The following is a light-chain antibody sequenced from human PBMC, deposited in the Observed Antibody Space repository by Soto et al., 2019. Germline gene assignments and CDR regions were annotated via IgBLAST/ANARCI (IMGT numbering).Light chain of an antibody. CDR3: QQYYSTPRT. Sequence: DIVMTQSPDSLAVSLGERATINCKSSQTVLHSSNNKDYLTWYQQKLGQPPKLLNYWASTREFGVPARFSGSGSGTDFTLTISSLQAEDVAVYYCQQYYSTPRTFGHGTKVDIK. CDR2: WAS. CDR1: QTVLHSSNNKDY. J-gene: IGKJ1*01. V-gene: IGKV4-1*01.